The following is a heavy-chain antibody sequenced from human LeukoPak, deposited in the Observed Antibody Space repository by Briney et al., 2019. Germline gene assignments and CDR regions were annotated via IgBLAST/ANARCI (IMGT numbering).Heavy chain of an antibody. CDR1: GFTFGSYA. CDR2: ISGAAINT. J-gene: IGHJ3*01. Sequence: GGSLRLSCAASGFTFGSYAMSWVRQAPGKGLEWVSSISGAAINTHYADSVRGRFSISRDSSKNTLYLRMNNLRADDTALYYCTKNHRIAVAARDALDLWGQGTVVTVSS. V-gene: IGHV3-23*01. CDR3: TKNHRIAVAARDALDL. D-gene: IGHD6-19*01.